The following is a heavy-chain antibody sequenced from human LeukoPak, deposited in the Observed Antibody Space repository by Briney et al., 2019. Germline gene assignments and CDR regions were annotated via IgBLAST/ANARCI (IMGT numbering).Heavy chain of an antibody. CDR3: ARHILGGPAFDM. V-gene: IGHV5-10-1*01. CDR2: MDPSDSYT. Sequence: ESLRLSCKGSGFSFSTYWISWVRQMPGKGLEWMGTMDPSDSYTNYSPSFQGHVTTSADKSISTAYLQWSSLKASDIAMYYCARHILGGPAFDMWGQGTMVTVSS. CDR1: GFSFSTYW. J-gene: IGHJ3*02. D-gene: IGHD1-26*01.